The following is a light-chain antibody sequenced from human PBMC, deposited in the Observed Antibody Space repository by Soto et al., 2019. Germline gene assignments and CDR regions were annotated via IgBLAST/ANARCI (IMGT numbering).Light chain of an antibody. J-gene: IGLJ1*01. CDR3: AAWDDSLNGYV. CDR2: SNN. Sequence: QSLLTQPPSASGTPWQRVTISCSGSSSSIGSNTVNWYQQLPGTAPKLLIYSNNQRPSGVPDRFSGSKSGTSASLAISGLQSEDEADYYCAAWDDSLNGYVFGTGTKVTVL. CDR1: SSSIGSNT. V-gene: IGLV1-44*01.